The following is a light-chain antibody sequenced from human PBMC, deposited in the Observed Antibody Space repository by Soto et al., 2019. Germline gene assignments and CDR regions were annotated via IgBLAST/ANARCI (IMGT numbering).Light chain of an antibody. CDR1: QSVSSF. V-gene: IGKV3-11*01. Sequence: EIVLRQSPGTRSLSPGGRATISCRASQSVSSFLAWYQQNPGQAPRLLIYDASSRATGIPARFSGSGSGTDFTLTISSLEPEDFAVYYCQQRRIWPPTFGQGTKVDNK. CDR2: DAS. CDR3: QQRRIWPPT. J-gene: IGKJ1*01.